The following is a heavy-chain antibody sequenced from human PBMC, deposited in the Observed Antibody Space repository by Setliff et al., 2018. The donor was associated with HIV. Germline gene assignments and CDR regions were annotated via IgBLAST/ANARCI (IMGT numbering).Heavy chain of an antibody. CDR2: IIPIFGTA. D-gene: IGHD3-22*01. J-gene: IGHJ4*02. CDR1: GGTFSSYA. CDR3: AREDYYESY. Sequence: ASVKVSCKASGGTFSSYAINWVRQAPGQGLEWMGGIIPIFGTANYAQKFQGRVTITTDESTSTTYLELSSLRSEDTAVYYCAREDYYESYWGQGTLVTVSS. V-gene: IGHV1-69*05.